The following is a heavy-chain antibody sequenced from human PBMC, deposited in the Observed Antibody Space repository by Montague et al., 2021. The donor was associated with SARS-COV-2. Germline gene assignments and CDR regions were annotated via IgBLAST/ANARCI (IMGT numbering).Heavy chain of an antibody. CDR2: IYTSGST. Sequence: TLSLTCTVSIGSISSGIYYWSWIRQPAGKGLEWIGRIYTSGSTNYXPSLKSRVTISVDTSKNQFSLKLSSVTAADTAVYYCARDGYSSGWNGLHWFDPWGQGTLVTVSS. CDR1: IGSISSGIYY. V-gene: IGHV4-61*02. CDR3: ARDGYSSGWNGLHWFDP. J-gene: IGHJ5*02. D-gene: IGHD6-25*01.